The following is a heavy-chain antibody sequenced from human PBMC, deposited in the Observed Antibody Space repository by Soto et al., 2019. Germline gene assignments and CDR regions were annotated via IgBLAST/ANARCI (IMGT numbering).Heavy chain of an antibody. J-gene: IGHJ3*02. CDR2: ISWNSGDI. V-gene: IGHV3-9*01. CDR3: AKGYNLVGVTNDYSAAFDI. Sequence: VQLQESGPGLVKPSETLSLTCTVSGASIGGSSYYWGWIRQPPGKGLGWVSGISWNSGDIGYADSVKGRFTISRDNAKNSLYLQMNSLRAEDTAFYYCAKGYNLVGVTNDYSAAFDIWGQGTMVTVSS. D-gene: IGHD5-12*01. CDR1: GASIGGSSYY.